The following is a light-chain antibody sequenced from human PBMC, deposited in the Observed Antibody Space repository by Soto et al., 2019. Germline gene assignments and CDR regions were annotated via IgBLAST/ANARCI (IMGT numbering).Light chain of an antibody. CDR3: QQYDNLSVSLT. J-gene: IGKJ4*01. CDR1: QDISNF. V-gene: IGKV1-33*01. CDR2: DAS. Sequence: DIRMTQSPSSLSASVGDRVTITCQASQDISNFLNWYQQKAGKAPKLLIYDASNLQTGVPSRFSGSGSGTDFTLTITSLQPEDIAAYYCQQYDNLSVSLTFGGGTKVEIK.